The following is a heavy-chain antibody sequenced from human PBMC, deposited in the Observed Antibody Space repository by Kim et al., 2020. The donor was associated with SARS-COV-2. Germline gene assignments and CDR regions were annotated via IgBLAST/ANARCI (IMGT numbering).Heavy chain of an antibody. CDR1: GGSISSSSYY. CDR3: ARDPVITMILLAQGYYYGMDV. CDR2: IYYSGST. J-gene: IGHJ6*02. Sequence: SETLSLTCTVSGGSISSSSYYWGWIRQPPGKGLEWIGSIYYSGSTYYNPSLKSRVTISVDTSKNQFSLKLSSVTAADTAVYYCARDPVITMILLAQGYYYGMDVWGQGTTVTVSS. V-gene: IGHV4-39*02. D-gene: IGHD3-22*01.